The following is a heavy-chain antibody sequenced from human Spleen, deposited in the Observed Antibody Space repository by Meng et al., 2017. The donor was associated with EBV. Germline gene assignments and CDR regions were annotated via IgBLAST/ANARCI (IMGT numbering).Heavy chain of an antibody. J-gene: IGHJ4*02. CDR3: ASLEMASTISFDY. V-gene: IGHV4-39*07. CDR1: GGSISSRNYY. D-gene: IGHD5-24*01. Sequence: QMQLQESGPGLVKPSATLSLTCSVSGGSISSRNYYWGYIRQPPGKGLEWIGNIYYSGTTYYNASLKSRVTISVDTSKNQFSLKMNSVTAADTAVYYCASLEMASTISFDYWGQGTLVTVPS. CDR2: IYYSGTT.